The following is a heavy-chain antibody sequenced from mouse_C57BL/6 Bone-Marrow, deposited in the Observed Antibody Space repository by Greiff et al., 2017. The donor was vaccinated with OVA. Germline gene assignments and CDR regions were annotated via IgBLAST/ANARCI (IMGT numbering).Heavy chain of an antibody. Sequence: LQESGAELVKPGASVKLSCKASGYTFTEYTIHWVKQRSGQGREWIGWFYPGSGSIKYNEKFKDKATLTADKSSSTVYMELSSLTSEDSAVYFCARKPMYYYGSSYFYWYFDVWGTGTTVTVSS. D-gene: IGHD1-1*01. CDR3: ARKPMYYYGSSYFYWYFDV. V-gene: IGHV1-62-2*01. CDR2: FYPGSGSI. J-gene: IGHJ1*03. CDR1: GYTFTEYT.